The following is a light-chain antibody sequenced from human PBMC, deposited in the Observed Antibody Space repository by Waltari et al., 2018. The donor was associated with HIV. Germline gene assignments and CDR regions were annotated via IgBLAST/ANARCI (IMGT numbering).Light chain of an antibody. CDR2: GNS. CDR1: NSNIGSNS. Sequence: QSVQTQPPSASGTPGQRVTISCSGRNSNIGSNSVSWYQQVPGTAPKLLIYGNSQRPSGVPDRFSGSKSGNSASLAISGLRSEDEADYYCAAWDDSVNGDVIFGGGTKLTVL. V-gene: IGLV1-44*01. J-gene: IGLJ2*01. CDR3: AAWDDSVNGDVI.